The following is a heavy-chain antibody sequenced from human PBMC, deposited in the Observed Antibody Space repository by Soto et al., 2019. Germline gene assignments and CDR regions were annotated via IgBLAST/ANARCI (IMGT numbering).Heavy chain of an antibody. CDR3: AIPSIVGAPVDFAI. CDR1: GYSFTSYW. Sequence: GESLKSSCKGSGYSFTSYWIGWVRQMPGKGLEWMGIIYPGDSDTRYSPSFQGQVTISADKSISTAYLQWSSLKASDTAMYYCAIPSIVGAPVDFAICGQGTMVIVSS. V-gene: IGHV5-51*01. CDR2: IYPGDSDT. J-gene: IGHJ3*02. D-gene: IGHD1-26*01.